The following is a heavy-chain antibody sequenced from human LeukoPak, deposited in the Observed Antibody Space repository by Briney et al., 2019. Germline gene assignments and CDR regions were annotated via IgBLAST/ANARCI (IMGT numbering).Heavy chain of an antibody. CDR3: AKRIIMSSTRYFDS. D-gene: IGHD3-10*01. Sequence: QSGGSLRLSCVASGFTFSSCAMSWVRQTPGKGLEWVSTISGSGGSTYYADSVKGRFTSSRDNSKNTLDLQMNSLRVEDTAVYYCAKRIIMSSTRYFDSWGQGTLVTVSS. J-gene: IGHJ4*02. V-gene: IGHV3-23*01. CDR2: ISGSGGST. CDR1: GFTFSSCA.